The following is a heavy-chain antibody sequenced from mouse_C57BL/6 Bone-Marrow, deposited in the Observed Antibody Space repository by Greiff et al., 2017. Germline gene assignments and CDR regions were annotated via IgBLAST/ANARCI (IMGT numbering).Heavy chain of an antibody. CDR1: GFSLTSYG. Sequence: QVQLQQSGPGLVQPSQSLSITCTVSGFSLTSYGVHWVRQSPGKGLEWLGVIWRGGSTDYNAAFMSRLSITKDNSKSQVFFKMNSLQADDTAIDYCAKNYLLWSLYAMDYWGQGTSVTVSS. V-gene: IGHV2-5*01. J-gene: IGHJ4*01. CDR3: AKNYLLWSLYAMDY. D-gene: IGHD2-1*01. CDR2: IWRGGST.